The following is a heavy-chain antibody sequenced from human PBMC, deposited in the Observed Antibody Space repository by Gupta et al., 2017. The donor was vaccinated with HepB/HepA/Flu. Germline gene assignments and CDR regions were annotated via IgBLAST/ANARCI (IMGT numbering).Heavy chain of an antibody. CDR1: GFTFSSSG. J-gene: IGHJ6*02. D-gene: IGHD3-3*01. CDR2: ISYDGSNK. Sequence: QVQLVESGGGVVQPGRSLRLSCAASGFTFSSSGMHWVRQAPGKGLEWVAVISYDGSNKYYADSVKGRFTISRDNSKNTLYLQMNSLRAEDTAVYYCAKSNDFKDYYYYGMDVWGQGTTVTVSS. V-gene: IGHV3-30*18. CDR3: AKSNDFKDYYYYGMDV.